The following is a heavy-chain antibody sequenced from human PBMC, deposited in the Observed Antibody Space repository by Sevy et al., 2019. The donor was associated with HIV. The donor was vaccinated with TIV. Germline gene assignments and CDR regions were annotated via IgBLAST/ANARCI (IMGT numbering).Heavy chain of an antibody. V-gene: IGHV5-51*01. J-gene: IGHJ6*02. Sequence: GESLKISCKGSGYSFTSYWIGWVRQMSGKGLEWMGIIYPGDSDTRYSPSFQGQVTISADKSINTAYLQWSSLKASDTAMYYCARQDPTYYYGMDVWGQGTTVTVSS. CDR3: ARQDPTYYYGMDV. CDR2: IYPGDSDT. CDR1: GYSFTSYW. D-gene: IGHD1-1*01.